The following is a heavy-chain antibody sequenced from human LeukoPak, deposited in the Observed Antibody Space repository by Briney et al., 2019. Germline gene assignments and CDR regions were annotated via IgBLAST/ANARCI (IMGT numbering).Heavy chain of an antibody. D-gene: IGHD6-13*01. CDR2: IYTSGST. Sequence: PSETLSLTCTVSGGSISSYYWSWIRQPAGKGLEWIGRIYTSGSTNYNPSLKSRVTMSVDTSKNQFSLKLSSVTAADTAVYYWARATAPGMAAVGPRGYFDLWGRGTLVTVSS. V-gene: IGHV4-4*07. J-gene: IGHJ2*01. CDR1: GGSISSYY. CDR3: ARATAPGMAAVGPRGYFDL.